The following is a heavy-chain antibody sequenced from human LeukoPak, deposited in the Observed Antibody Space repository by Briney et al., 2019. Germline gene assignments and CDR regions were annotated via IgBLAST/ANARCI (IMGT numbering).Heavy chain of an antibody. CDR2: IHYSGST. Sequence: PSETLSLTCTVSGGSISNYYWSWIRQPPGKGLEWIGSIHYSGSTNYNPSLKSRVTISVDTSKNQFSLKLSSVTAADTAVYYCARGRWLQLPDYWGQGTLVAVSS. V-gene: IGHV4-59*01. J-gene: IGHJ4*02. CDR1: GGSISNYY. D-gene: IGHD5-18*01. CDR3: ARGRWLQLPDY.